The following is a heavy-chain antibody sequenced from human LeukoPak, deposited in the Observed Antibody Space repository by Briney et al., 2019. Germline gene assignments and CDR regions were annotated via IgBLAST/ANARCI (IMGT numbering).Heavy chain of an antibody. CDR1: GGSISSHY. Sequence: SETLSLTCTVSGGSISSHYWSWIRQPPGKGLEWIGYISYSGSTNYNPSLKSRVTIAVDTSKNQFSLRLNSVTSADTAVYYCARFQCTGGICYRSFDYWGQGTLVTVST. CDR2: ISYSGST. CDR3: ARFQCTGGICYRSFDY. D-gene: IGHD2-15*01. V-gene: IGHV4-59*11. J-gene: IGHJ4*02.